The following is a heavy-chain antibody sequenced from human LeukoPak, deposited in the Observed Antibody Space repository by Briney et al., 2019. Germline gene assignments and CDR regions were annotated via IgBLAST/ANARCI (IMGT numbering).Heavy chain of an antibody. V-gene: IGHV3-30*04. CDR3: AKDLSRVKSYEFLQRARSSYYSMAV. Sequence: PGGSLRLSCAASGFTFSSYAMHWVRQAPGKGLEWVAVISYDGSNKYYADSVKGRFTISRDNSKNTLYLQMNSLRAEDTAVYYCAKDLSRVKSYEFLQRARSSYYSMAVWGKGTTVTVSS. CDR2: ISYDGSNK. CDR1: GFTFSSYA. D-gene: IGHD4-11*01. J-gene: IGHJ6*03.